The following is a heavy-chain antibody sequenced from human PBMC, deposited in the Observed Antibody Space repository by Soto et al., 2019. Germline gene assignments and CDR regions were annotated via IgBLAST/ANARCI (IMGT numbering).Heavy chain of an antibody. CDR1: GYTFTNFG. CDR3: ARWGTPIDY. Sequence: QVQLVQSGAEVKKPGASVKVSCKTSGYTFTNFGLSWVRQAPGQGLEWMGWISAYNVNTNYAQNFQGRVTMTTDTSTSTAYMELRSLRSDDTAVDYCARWGTPIDYWGQGTLVTVSS. CDR2: ISAYNVNT. D-gene: IGHD3-16*01. J-gene: IGHJ4*02. V-gene: IGHV1-18*01.